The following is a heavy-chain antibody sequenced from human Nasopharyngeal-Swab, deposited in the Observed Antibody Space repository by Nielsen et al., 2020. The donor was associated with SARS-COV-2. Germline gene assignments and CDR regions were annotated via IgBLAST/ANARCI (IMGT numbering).Heavy chain of an antibody. CDR1: GFTFSSYA. V-gene: IGHV3-21*01. Sequence: GGSLRLSCAASGFTFSSYAMSWVRQAPGKGLEWVSSISSSTYIYYADSVKGRFTISRDNAKNSLYLQMNSLRVEDTAVYYCARVLLRALGKFGEGYAFDIWGQGTMVTVSS. CDR2: ISSSTYI. CDR3: ARVLLRALGKFGEGYAFDI. D-gene: IGHD3-10*01. J-gene: IGHJ3*02.